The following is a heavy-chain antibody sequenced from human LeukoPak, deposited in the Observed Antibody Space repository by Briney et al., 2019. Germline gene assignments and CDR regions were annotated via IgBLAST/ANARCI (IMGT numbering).Heavy chain of an antibody. J-gene: IGHJ4*02. Sequence: SETLSLTCTVSGASVSSYYWSWIRQPPGKGPEWIGYFSYSGSTNYNPSLKSRVTISVDTSKNQFSLNLSSVTAADTAVYYCARGPLDSGYTYFDYWGQGTLVTVSS. D-gene: IGHD5-12*01. V-gene: IGHV4-59*02. CDR2: FSYSGST. CDR3: ARGPLDSGYTYFDY. CDR1: GASVSSYY.